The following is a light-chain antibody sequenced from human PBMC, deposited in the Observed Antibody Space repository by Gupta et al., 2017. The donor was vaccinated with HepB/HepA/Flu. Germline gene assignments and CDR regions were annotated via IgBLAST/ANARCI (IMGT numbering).Light chain of an antibody. V-gene: IGLV2-14*03. Sequence: QSALTQPASVSGSPGQASTISCTGTSGDAGGYNYVSWYQQHPGNLPKLMFYDVSNRPSGVSNLFSASKSGNTASLTISGLQAEDEADYYCSSYTSSSSVVFGGGTKLTVL. J-gene: IGLJ2*01. CDR1: SGDAGGYNY. CDR3: SSYTSSSSVV. CDR2: DVS.